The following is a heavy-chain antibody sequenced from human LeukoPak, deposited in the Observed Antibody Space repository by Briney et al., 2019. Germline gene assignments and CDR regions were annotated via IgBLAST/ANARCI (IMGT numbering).Heavy chain of an antibody. Sequence: GGSLRLSCAASVYTFSIYAMSWGRQAPGKGLEWVSGISASGDSTYYADSVKGRFTISRDNSKNTLYLQMNSLRAEDTAVYYCAKDLEYSYGYFDYWGQGTLVTVSS. D-gene: IGHD5-18*01. J-gene: IGHJ4*02. CDR1: VYTFSIYA. CDR2: ISASGDST. V-gene: IGHV3-23*01. CDR3: AKDLEYSYGYFDY.